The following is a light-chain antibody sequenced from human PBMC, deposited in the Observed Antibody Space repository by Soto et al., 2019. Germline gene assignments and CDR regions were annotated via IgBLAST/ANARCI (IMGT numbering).Light chain of an antibody. CDR3: QQYGSSPPIT. CDR1: ESVSSNY. V-gene: IGKV3-20*01. J-gene: IGKJ5*01. CDR2: GAS. Sequence: EIVFTQSPGTLSLSPGERVTLSCRASESVSSNYLAWYQQQPGQARRLLIYGASTRATGIPDRFSGSGSGTDFTLTISRLEPEDFAVYYCQQYGSSPPITFGQGTRLEIK.